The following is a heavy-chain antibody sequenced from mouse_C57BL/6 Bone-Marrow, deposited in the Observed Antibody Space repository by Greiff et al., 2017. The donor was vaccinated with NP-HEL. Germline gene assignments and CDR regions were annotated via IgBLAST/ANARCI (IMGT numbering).Heavy chain of an antibody. CDR1: GFSLTSYA. Sequence: VKLVESGPGLVAPSQSLSITCTVSGFSLTSYAISWVRQPPGKGLEWLGVIWTGGGTNYNSALKSRLSISKDNSKSQVFLKMNSLQTDDTARYYCARKVPYYYGSSHFDYWGQGTTLTVSS. CDR3: ARKVPYYYGSSHFDY. D-gene: IGHD1-1*01. V-gene: IGHV2-9-1*01. CDR2: IWTGGGT. J-gene: IGHJ2*01.